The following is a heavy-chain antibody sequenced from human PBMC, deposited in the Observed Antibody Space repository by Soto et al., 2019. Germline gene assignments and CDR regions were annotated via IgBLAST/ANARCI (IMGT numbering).Heavy chain of an antibody. J-gene: IGHJ5*02. CDR2: INPNSGGT. V-gene: IGHV1-2*04. CDR3: ARSYYDILTGYYFWFDP. Sequence: ASVKVSCKASGYTFTGYYMHWVRQAPGQGLEWMGWINPNSGGTNYAQKFQGWVTMTRDTSISQAYMELRRLGSDDTAVYYCARSYYDILTGYYFWFDPWGQGTLVTVSS. CDR1: GYTFTGYY. D-gene: IGHD3-9*01.